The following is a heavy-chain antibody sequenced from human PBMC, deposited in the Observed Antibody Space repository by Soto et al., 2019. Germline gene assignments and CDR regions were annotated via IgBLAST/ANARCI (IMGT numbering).Heavy chain of an antibody. J-gene: IGHJ4*02. Sequence: QVQLVQSGAEVKKPGASVKVSCRTAGYTFTNYGISWVRRAPGQGLEWMGWISGHNGNTNYAQNFKGRVTMTTDTSTATAYMQLRSLRSDDTAMYYCARDRRDYVWGSYRSYFDNWGQGTLVTVPS. D-gene: IGHD3-16*02. CDR1: GYTFTNYG. CDR3: ARDRRDYVWGSYRSYFDN. CDR2: ISGHNGNT. V-gene: IGHV1-18*01.